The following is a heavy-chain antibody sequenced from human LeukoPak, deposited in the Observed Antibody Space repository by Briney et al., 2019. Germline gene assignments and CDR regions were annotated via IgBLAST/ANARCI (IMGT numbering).Heavy chain of an antibody. CDR2: INPNSGAT. CDR1: GYTFTGYY. D-gene: IGHD1-26*01. Sequence: GASVKVSCKTSGYTFTGYYIHWVRQAPGQGLEWMGWINPNSGATDYAQNFQGRVTTTSDTSVSTAYMELRGLRSDDTAVYYCARDLGPDSGSYFDYWGQGTLVTVSS. J-gene: IGHJ4*02. V-gene: IGHV1-2*02. CDR3: ARDLGPDSGSYFDY.